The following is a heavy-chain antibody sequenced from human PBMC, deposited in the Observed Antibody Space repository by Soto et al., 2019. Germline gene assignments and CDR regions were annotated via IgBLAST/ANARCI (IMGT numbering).Heavy chain of an antibody. Sequence: EVQLVESGGGLVQPGGSLRLSCAASGFTFSSYWMHWVRQAPGKGLVWVSRINSDGSSTSYADSVKGRFTISRDNAKNKLYLQMNSLRAEDTAVYYCAREAEKYDFWSGYLSGAMDVWGKGTTVTVSS. CDR1: GFTFSSYW. CDR2: INSDGSST. V-gene: IGHV3-74*01. D-gene: IGHD3-3*01. J-gene: IGHJ6*03. CDR3: AREAEKYDFWSGYLSGAMDV.